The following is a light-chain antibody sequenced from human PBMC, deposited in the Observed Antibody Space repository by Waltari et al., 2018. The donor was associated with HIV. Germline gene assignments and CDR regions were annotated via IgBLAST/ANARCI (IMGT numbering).Light chain of an antibody. J-gene: IGLJ2*01. CDR3: QVGDSSGDHPL. CDR2: EDS. Sequence: SYVLTQPPSVSVAPGKTARRTGGGNNIASKSVHWYQPKPGQAPVLVISEDSDRPSGITERFSGSNSGNTATLTSSRVEAGDEADYYCQVGDSSGDHPLFGGGTKLTVL. V-gene: IGLV3-21*04. CDR1: NIASKS.